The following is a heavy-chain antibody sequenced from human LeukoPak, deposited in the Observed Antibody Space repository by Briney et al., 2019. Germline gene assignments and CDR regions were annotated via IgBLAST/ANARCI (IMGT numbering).Heavy chain of an antibody. D-gene: IGHD3-10*01. CDR3: ARGVRLLWFGESYNNWFDP. Sequence: TSETLSLTCTVSGGSISSGSYYWSWIRQPAGKGLEWIGRIYTSGSTNYNPSLKSRVTISVDTSKNQFSLKLSSVTAADTAVYYCARGVRLLWFGESYNNWFDPWGQGTLVTVSS. V-gene: IGHV4-61*02. J-gene: IGHJ5*02. CDR1: GGSISSGSYY. CDR2: IYTSGST.